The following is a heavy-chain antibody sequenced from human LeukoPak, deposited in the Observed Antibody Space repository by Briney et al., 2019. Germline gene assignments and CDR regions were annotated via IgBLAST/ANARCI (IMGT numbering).Heavy chain of an antibody. J-gene: IGHJ4*02. Sequence: GGSLRLSCAASGFTFSTYSMSWVRQAPGKGLEWVSYISSISGIIYYADSVKGRFTISRDNAKSSLYLQMNSLRAEDTAVYYCARSRPGTEAGQPNFDYWGQGTLVTVSS. CDR3: ARSRPGTEAGQPNFDY. CDR1: GFTFSTYS. D-gene: IGHD6-13*01. V-gene: IGHV3-48*01. CDR2: ISSISGII.